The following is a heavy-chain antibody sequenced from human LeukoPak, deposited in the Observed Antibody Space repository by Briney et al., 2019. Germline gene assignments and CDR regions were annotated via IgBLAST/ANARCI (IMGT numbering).Heavy chain of an antibody. J-gene: IGHJ4*02. V-gene: IGHV5-51*01. CDR1: GYMFNRYW. Sequence: GESLKISCKGSGYMFNRYWIGWVRQMPGKGLEWMGIIYPGDSETRYSPSFEGQVTISADRSVTTAYLQWSSLQASDTAMYYCARPGYCSGGSCYFDFWGQGTLVTVSS. CDR2: IYPGDSET. D-gene: IGHD2-15*01. CDR3: ARPGYCSGGSCYFDF.